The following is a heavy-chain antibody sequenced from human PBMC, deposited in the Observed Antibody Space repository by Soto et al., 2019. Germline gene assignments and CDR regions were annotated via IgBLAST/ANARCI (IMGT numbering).Heavy chain of an antibody. V-gene: IGHV1-3*01. CDR3: ARSIVGVTAADY. Sequence: QVQLVQSGAEVKKPGASVKVSCKASGYTFTSYAMNWVRQAPRHRLEWMGWINAGNGNTKYSQKFQRRVTITRDTSASTVYMELSSLRSEDTAVYYCARSIVGVTAADYWGHGNLVTVSS. D-gene: IGHD2-21*02. CDR1: GYTFTSYA. CDR2: INAGNGNT. J-gene: IGHJ4*01.